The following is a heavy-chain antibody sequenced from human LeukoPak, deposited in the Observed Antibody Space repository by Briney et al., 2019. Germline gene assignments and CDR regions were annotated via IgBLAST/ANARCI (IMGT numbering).Heavy chain of an antibody. D-gene: IGHD6-19*01. J-gene: IGHJ3*02. V-gene: IGHV4-39*01. Sequence: SETLSLTCNVSGGSIGGQTFSWDWIRQPPGKGLEWIATIYYNGNTFYNPSLKSRVAIPIDMHKSQFSLHLSSVTAADTAIYYCARLTALAGHRGAFDIWGPGTMVTVSS. CDR2: IYYNGNT. CDR3: ARLTALAGHRGAFDI. CDR1: GGSIGGQTFS.